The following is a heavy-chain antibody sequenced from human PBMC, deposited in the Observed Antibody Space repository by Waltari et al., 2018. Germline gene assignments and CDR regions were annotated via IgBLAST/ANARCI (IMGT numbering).Heavy chain of an antibody. V-gene: IGHV1-24*01. CDR1: GYTLTELS. D-gene: IGHD1-1*01. J-gene: IGHJ4*02. CDR3: ATDNNRWNPFFY. Sequence: QVQLVQSGAEVKKPGASVKVSCKVSGYTLTELSMHWVRQAPGNGLEWMGGFDTEDGETIYAQKSQGRGTMTEDTSTDTAYMELSSLRSEDTAVYYCATDNNRWNPFFYWGQGTLVTVSS. CDR2: FDTEDGET.